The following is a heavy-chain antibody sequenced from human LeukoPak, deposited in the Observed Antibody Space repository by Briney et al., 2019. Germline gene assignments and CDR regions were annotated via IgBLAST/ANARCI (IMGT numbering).Heavy chain of an antibody. Sequence: PGGSLRLSCAASGFTFSSYSMNWVRQAPGKGLEWVSYISSSSSTIYHADSVKGRFTISRDNAKNSLYLQMNSLRAEDTAVYYCAGVKTWFGELGGFDYWGQGTLVTVSS. V-gene: IGHV3-48*01. J-gene: IGHJ4*02. D-gene: IGHD3-10*01. CDR2: ISSSSSTI. CDR1: GFTFSSYS. CDR3: AGVKTWFGELGGFDY.